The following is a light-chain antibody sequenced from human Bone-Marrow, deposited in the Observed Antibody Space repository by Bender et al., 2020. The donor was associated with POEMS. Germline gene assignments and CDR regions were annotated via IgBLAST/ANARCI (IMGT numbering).Light chain of an antibody. Sequence: QSVLTQPPSASGTPGQRVTISCSGSSSNLGAGYDVHWYQQLPGTAPRLVIYADDRRPSGVPNRFSASKSGSSASLAISGLQSEDAADYYCSTWDDRLNAWLFGGGTKLTVL. CDR1: SSNLGAGYD. CDR2: ADD. J-gene: IGLJ3*02. V-gene: IGLV1-44*01. CDR3: STWDDRLNAWL.